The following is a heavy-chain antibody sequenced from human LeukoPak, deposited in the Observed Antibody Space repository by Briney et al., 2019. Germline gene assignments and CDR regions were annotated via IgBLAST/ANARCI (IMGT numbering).Heavy chain of an antibody. J-gene: IGHJ4*02. D-gene: IGHD2-15*01. V-gene: IGHV3-23*01. Sequence: GGSLRLSCAASGFTFSSYGMSWVRQAPGKGLERVSAISGSGGSTYYADSVKGRFTISRDNSKNTLYLQMNSLRAEDTAVYYCAKDRGLVVVAATFDYWGQGTLVTVSS. CDR2: ISGSGGST. CDR3: AKDRGLVVVAATFDY. CDR1: GFTFSSYG.